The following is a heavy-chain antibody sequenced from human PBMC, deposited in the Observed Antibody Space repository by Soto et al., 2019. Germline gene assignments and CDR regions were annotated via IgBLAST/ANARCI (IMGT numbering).Heavy chain of an antibody. Sequence: GGSLRLSCAASGFTFSSYGMHWVRQAPGKGLEWVAVISYDGSNKYYADSVKGRFTISRDNSKNTLYLQMNSLRAEDTAVYYCAKDLRQKAYYYGSGSRNWFDPWGQGTLVTVSS. CDR3: AKDLRQKAYYYGSGSRNWFDP. CDR1: GFTFSSYG. D-gene: IGHD3-10*01. CDR2: ISYDGSNK. J-gene: IGHJ5*02. V-gene: IGHV3-30*18.